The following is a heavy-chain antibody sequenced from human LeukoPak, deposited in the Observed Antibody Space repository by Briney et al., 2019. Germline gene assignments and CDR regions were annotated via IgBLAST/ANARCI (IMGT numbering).Heavy chain of an antibody. Sequence: GGSLRLSCAASGFTFSSYWMTWARQAPGKGLEWVANIKQDGSEIYYVDSVKGRFTISRDNAKSSLYLQMNSLRAEDTAVYFCARSIAAAGSRWGQGTLVTVSS. V-gene: IGHV3-7*01. J-gene: IGHJ4*02. CDR1: GFTFSSYW. CDR3: ARSIAAAGSR. D-gene: IGHD6-13*01. CDR2: IKQDGSEI.